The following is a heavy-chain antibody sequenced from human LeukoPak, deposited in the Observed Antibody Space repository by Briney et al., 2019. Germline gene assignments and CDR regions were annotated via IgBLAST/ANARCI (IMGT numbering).Heavy chain of an antibody. CDR2: IYSGGST. J-gene: IGHJ6*02. V-gene: IGHV3-66*04. CDR3: ASQYYDFWSGYYWAPYGMDV. Sequence: GGSLRLSCAASGFTVSSNYMSWVRQAPGKGLEWVSVIYSGGSTYYADSVKGRFTISRDNSKNMLYLQMNSLRAEDTAVYYCASQYYDFWSGYYWAPYGMDVWGQGTTVTVSS. CDR1: GFTVSSNY. D-gene: IGHD3-3*01.